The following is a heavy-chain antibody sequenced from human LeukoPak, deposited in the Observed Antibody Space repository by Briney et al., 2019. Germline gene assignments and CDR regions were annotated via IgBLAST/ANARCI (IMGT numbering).Heavy chain of an antibody. Sequence: GGSLRLSCEASGFTFSTYSMNWVRQAPGKGLEWVSSITSSSTSIYFADSVKGRFTISRDNAKNSLYLQMNSLRAEDTAVYYCARTYYDILTGYNPYFDYWGQGTLVTVSS. CDR2: ITSSSTSI. CDR1: GFTFSTYS. J-gene: IGHJ4*02. D-gene: IGHD3-9*01. V-gene: IGHV3-21*01. CDR3: ARTYYDILTGYNPYFDY.